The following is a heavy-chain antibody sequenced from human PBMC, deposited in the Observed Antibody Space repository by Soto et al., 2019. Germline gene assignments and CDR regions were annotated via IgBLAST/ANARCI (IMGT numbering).Heavy chain of an antibody. CDR2: IYYSGST. J-gene: IGHJ3*02. V-gene: IGHV4-31*03. D-gene: IGHD6-19*01. CDR3: ARDPGIAVAGHDAFDI. Sequence: PSETLSLTCTVSGGSISSGGYYWSWIRQHPGKGLEWIGYIYYSGSTYYNPSLKSRVTISVDTSKNQFSLKLSSVTAADTAVYYCARDPGIAVAGHDAFDIWGQGPMVTVSS. CDR1: GGSISSGGYY.